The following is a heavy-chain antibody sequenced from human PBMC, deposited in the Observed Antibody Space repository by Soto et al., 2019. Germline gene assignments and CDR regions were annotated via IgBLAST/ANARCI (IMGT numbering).Heavy chain of an antibody. CDR3: ARGHDYGVTGGY. CDR1: GFTFSSYS. V-gene: IGHV3-21*01. D-gene: IGHD4-17*01. CDR2: ISSSSSYI. Sequence: GGSLRLSCAASGFTFSSYSMNWVRQTPGKGLEWVSSISSSSSYIYYADSVKGRFTISRDNAKNSLYLQMNSLRAEDTAVYYCARGHDYGVTGGYWGQGTLVTVSS. J-gene: IGHJ4*02.